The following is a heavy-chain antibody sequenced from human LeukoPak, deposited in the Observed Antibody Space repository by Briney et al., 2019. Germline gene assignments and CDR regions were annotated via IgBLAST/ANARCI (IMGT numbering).Heavy chain of an antibody. CDR3: AREKVGNYYVPFDY. J-gene: IGHJ4*02. CDR2: IRYNGNDQ. Sequence: AGGSLKLSCATSAFSFNTYGMHWVRQAPGKGLQWVAFIRYNGNDQYYADSVKGRFTISRDNSKNTLYLQMNSLRAEDTAVYYCAREKVGNYYVPFDYWGQGTLVTVSS. V-gene: IGHV3-30*02. D-gene: IGHD3-10*02. CDR1: AFSFNTYG.